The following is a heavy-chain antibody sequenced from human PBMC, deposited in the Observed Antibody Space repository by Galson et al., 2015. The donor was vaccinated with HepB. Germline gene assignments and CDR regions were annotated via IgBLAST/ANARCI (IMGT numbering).Heavy chain of an antibody. CDR1: GLSFSDFY. V-gene: IGHV3-11*01. CDR3: ARASLGWFDP. Sequence: SLRLSCAASGLSFSDFYMSWIRQAPGKGLEWVSYISSTGNMISYADSVKGRFTISRDNAKNSLYLQVNRLRAEDTAVYYCARASLGWFDPWGQGTLLTVSS. CDR2: ISSTGNMI. J-gene: IGHJ5*02.